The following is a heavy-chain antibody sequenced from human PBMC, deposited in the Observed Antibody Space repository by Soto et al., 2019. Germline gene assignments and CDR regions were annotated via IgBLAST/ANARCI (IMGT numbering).Heavy chain of an antibody. D-gene: IGHD6-19*01. J-gene: IGHJ4*02. CDR3: AKDSSGYFDY. Sequence: EVQLLESGGGLLQPGGSLRLSCAASGFTLSSYAMSWVRQAPGKGLEWVSAISGSGGSTYYADSVKGRFTISRDNSKNALYLQMNSLRAEDTAVYYCAKDSSGYFDYWGQGTLVTVSS. V-gene: IGHV3-23*01. CDR2: ISGSGGST. CDR1: GFTLSSYA.